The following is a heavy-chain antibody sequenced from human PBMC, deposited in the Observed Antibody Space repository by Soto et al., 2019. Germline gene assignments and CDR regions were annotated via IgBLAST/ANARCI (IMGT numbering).Heavy chain of an antibody. V-gene: IGHV3-33*01. J-gene: IGHJ3*02. CDR1: GFTFSSYG. Sequence: GGSLRLSCAASGFTFSSYGMHWVRQAPGKGLEWVAVIWYDGSNKYYADSVKGRFTISRDNSKNTLYLQMNSLRAEDTAVYYCARDDSYHYYGSGSYYNGYAFDIWGQG. CDR2: IWYDGSNK. CDR3: ARDDSYHYYGSGSYYNGYAFDI. D-gene: IGHD3-10*01.